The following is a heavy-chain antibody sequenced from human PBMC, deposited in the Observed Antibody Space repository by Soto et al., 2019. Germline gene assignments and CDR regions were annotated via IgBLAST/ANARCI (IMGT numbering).Heavy chain of an antibody. V-gene: IGHV1-69*13. D-gene: IGHD2-15*01. Sequence: ASVKVSCKASGYTFTSYAIHWVRQAPGQGLEWMGGIIPIFGTANYAQKFQGRVTITADESTSTAYMELSSLRSEDTAVYYCAGGSAPLDYWGQGTLVTVSS. J-gene: IGHJ4*02. CDR3: AGGSAPLDY. CDR1: GYTFTSYA. CDR2: IIPIFGTA.